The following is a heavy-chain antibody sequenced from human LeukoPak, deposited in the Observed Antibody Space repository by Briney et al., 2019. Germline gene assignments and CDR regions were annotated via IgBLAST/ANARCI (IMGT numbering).Heavy chain of an antibody. D-gene: IGHD2-8*01. CDR1: GFTFSSYA. CDR3: AKPAGYCTNGVCSEYFQH. Sequence: GGSLRLSCAASGFTFSSYAMSWVRQAPGKGLEWVSAISGSGGSTYYADSVKGRFTISRDNSKNTLYLQMNSLRAEDTAVYYCAKPAGYCTNGVCSEYFQHWGQGTLVTVSS. CDR2: ISGSGGST. V-gene: IGHV3-23*01. J-gene: IGHJ1*01.